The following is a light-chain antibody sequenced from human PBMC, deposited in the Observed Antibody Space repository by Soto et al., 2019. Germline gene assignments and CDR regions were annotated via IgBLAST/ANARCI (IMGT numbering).Light chain of an antibody. CDR1: SGYSHYK. CDR2: VGTGGIVG. V-gene: IGLV9-49*01. Sequence: QSVLTQPPSASASRGASVTLNCTLSSGYSHYKVDWYQQRPGKGPRFVMRVGTGGIVGSKGEGIPDRFSVLGSGLNRYLTIKNIQEEDESDYHCGADHGSGDNFVGVIFGGGTKVTVL. J-gene: IGLJ2*01. CDR3: GADHGSGDNFVGVI.